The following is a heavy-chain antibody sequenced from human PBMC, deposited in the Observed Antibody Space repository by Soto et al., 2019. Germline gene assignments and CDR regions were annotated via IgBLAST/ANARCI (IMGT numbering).Heavy chain of an antibody. Sequence: EVQLLESGGGLVQPGGSLRLSCAASGFTFSTYAMTWVRQAPGTGLEWVSGIDDSGVGTYYADSVKGRLTISRDNSKNMLYLQMGSLRAEDTAVYYCVKGQSSTWSQTGGMDVWGQGTTVTVSS. CDR1: GFTFSTYA. J-gene: IGHJ6*02. CDR3: VKGQSSTWSQTGGMDV. CDR2: IDDSGVGT. D-gene: IGHD1-26*01. V-gene: IGHV3-23*01.